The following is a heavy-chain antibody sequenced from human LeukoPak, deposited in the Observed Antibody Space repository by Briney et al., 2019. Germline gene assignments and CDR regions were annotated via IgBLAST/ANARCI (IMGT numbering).Heavy chain of an antibody. D-gene: IGHD2-2*02. J-gene: IGHJ4*02. Sequence: SETLSLTCTVSGGSINNNDYYWGWIRQPPGKGLEWIGSIYYSGSTYYNPSLKSRVTISVDTSKNQFSLKLSSVTAADTAVYYCATTPVEVVPAAIVYFDYWGQGTLVTVSS. CDR2: IYYSGST. V-gene: IGHV4-39*01. CDR1: GGSINNNDYY. CDR3: ATTPVEVVPAAIVYFDY.